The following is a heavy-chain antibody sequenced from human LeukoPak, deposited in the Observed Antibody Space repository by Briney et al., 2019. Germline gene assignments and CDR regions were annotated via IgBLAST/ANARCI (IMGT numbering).Heavy chain of an antibody. D-gene: IGHD2/OR15-2a*01. Sequence: GGSLRLSCAASGFSFSSYYMSWVRQAPGKGLEWVALINPDGSERYYVDSVKGRFTIFRDNTKNSLYLQMSSLRAEDTAIYYCARDYHNKGHDYWGPGTLVTVSS. CDR3: ARDYHNKGHDY. CDR1: GFSFSSYY. CDR2: INPDGSER. V-gene: IGHV3-7*03. J-gene: IGHJ4*02.